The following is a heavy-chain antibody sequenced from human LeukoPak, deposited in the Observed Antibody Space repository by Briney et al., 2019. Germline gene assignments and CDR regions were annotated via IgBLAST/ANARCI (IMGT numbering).Heavy chain of an antibody. J-gene: IGHJ6*03. V-gene: IGHV1-8*01. CDR2: MNPNGGNT. CDR1: GYTFTSYD. Sequence: ASVKVSCKASGYTFTSYDMNWVRQAPGQGLEWMGLMNPNGGNTGYAQKFQGRVTMTRDTSTSTVYMELSSLRYEDTAVCYCEREKQRNYYSMDVWGKGTPVTVSS. CDR3: EREKQRNYYSMDV. D-gene: IGHD6-25*01.